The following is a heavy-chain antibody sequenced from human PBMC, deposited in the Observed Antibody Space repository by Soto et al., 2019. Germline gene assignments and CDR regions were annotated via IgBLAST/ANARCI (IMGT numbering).Heavy chain of an antibody. CDR2: IIPIFGTA. CDR3: ARDGGRHSGGIDY. V-gene: IGHV1-69*01. Sequence: QVQLVQSGAEVKKPGSSVKVSCKSSGGTVSSYSINLVRQAPGQGLEWMGEIIPIFGTANYAQKFQGRVTITADESTSTAYMELSSLRSEDTAVYYCARDGGRHSGGIDYWGQGTVVTVSS. D-gene: IGHD1-26*01. J-gene: IGHJ4*02. CDR1: GGTVSSYS.